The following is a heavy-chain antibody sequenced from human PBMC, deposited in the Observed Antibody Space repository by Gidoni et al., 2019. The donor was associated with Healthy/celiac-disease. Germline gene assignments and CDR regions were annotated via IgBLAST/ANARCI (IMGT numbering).Heavy chain of an antibody. CDR3: AREKDIVVVSALLYYYYGMDV. D-gene: IGHD2-2*01. V-gene: IGHV3-48*02. CDR1: GFTFSRYT. Sequence: EVQLVESGGGLVQPGGPLRLTCAASGFTFSRYTMNGVRQAPGKGLEWVSYISSSSSTIYYADSVKGRFTISRDNAKNSLYLQMNSLRDEDTAVYYCAREKDIVVVSALLYYYYGMDVWGQGTTVTVSS. CDR2: ISSSSSTI. J-gene: IGHJ6*02.